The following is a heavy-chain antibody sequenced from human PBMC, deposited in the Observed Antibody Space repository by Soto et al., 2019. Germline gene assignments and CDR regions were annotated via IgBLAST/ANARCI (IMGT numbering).Heavy chain of an antibody. CDR3: ARDAQLLWFGELSDAPYYYYYMDV. D-gene: IGHD3-10*01. CDR2: ISSSSSYI. V-gene: IGHV3-21*01. J-gene: IGHJ6*03. CDR1: GFTFSSYS. Sequence: GGSLRLSCAAAGFTFSSYSMNWVRQAPGKGLEWVSSISSSSSYIYYADSVKGRFTISRDNAKNSLYLQMNSLRAEDTAVYYCARDAQLLWFGELSDAPYYYYYMDVWGKGTTVTVS.